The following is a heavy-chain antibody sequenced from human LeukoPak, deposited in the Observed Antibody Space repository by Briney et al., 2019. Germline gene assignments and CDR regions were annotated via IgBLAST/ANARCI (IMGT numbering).Heavy chain of an antibody. J-gene: IGHJ4*02. CDR1: GFTFSSYW. D-gene: IGHD5-18*01. V-gene: IGHV3-7*03. CDR3: ARDRTIAYSSYYFDY. Sequence: GGSLRLSCAASGFTFSSYWMSWVRQAPGKGLEWVANIKQDGSEKYYVDSVKGRFTISRDNAKNPLYLQMNSLRAEDTAVYYCARDRTIAYSSYYFDYWGQGTLVTVSS. CDR2: IKQDGSEK.